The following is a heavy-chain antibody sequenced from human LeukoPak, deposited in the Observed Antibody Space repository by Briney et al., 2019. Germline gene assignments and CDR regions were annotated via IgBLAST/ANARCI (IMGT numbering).Heavy chain of an antibody. CDR3: TTDGDYDMIGYYYMDV. V-gene: IGHV3-73*01. CDR2: IRSKANSYAT. J-gene: IGHJ6*03. D-gene: IGHD4-17*01. CDR1: GFTFSGSA. Sequence: GGSLRLSCAASGFTFSGSAMHWVRQASGKGLEWVGRIRSKANSYATAYAASVKGRFTISRDDSKNAAYLQMNSLKTEDTAVYYYTTDGDYDMIGYYYMDVWGKGTTVTVSS.